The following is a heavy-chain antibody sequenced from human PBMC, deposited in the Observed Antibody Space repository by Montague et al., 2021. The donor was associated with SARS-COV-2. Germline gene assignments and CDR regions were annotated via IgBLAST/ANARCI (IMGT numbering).Heavy chain of an antibody. CDR1: GDSVSSYSAA. CDR2: TYYRSKWYN. V-gene: IGHV6-1*01. CDR3: ARGVYYDGSGYYSFDY. J-gene: IGHJ4*02. D-gene: IGHD3-22*01. Sequence: CAISGDSVSSYSAAWNWIRQSPSIGLEWLGRTYYRSKWYNDYALSVKSRITINPDTFKNHFSLQLNPVTPEDTAIYYCARGVYYDGSGYYSFDYWGQGTLVTVSS.